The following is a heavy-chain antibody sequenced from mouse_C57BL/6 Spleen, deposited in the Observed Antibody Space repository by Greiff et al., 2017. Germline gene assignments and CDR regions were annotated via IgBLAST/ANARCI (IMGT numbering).Heavy chain of an antibody. CDR3: ARDTDYYLY. J-gene: IGHJ2*01. Sequence: EVKLVESGGGLVQSGRSLRLSCATSGFTFSDFYMEWVRQAPGKGLEWIAASRNKANDYTTEYSASVQGRFIVSRDTSQSILYLQMNALRAEDTAIYYCARDTDYYLYWGQGTTLTVSS. D-gene: IGHD1-1*01. CDR1: GFTFSDFY. V-gene: IGHV7-1*01. CDR2: SRNKANDYTT.